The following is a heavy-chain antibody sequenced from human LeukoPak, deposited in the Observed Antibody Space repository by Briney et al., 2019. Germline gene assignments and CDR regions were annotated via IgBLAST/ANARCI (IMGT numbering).Heavy chain of an antibody. Sequence: GRSLRLSCAASGFTFSSYGMHWVRQAPGKGLEWVAVIWYDGSNKYYADSVKGRFTISRDNSKNTLYLQMNSLRAEDTAVYYCAVQLGTLDYWGQGTLVTVSS. V-gene: IGHV3-33*01. D-gene: IGHD5-18*01. CDR1: GFTFSSYG. CDR3: AVQLGTLDY. J-gene: IGHJ4*02. CDR2: IWYDGSNK.